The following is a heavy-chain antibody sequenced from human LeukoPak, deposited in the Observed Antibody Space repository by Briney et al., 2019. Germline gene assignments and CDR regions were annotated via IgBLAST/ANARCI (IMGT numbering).Heavy chain of an antibody. CDR3: ARGKLLVVAAPLDY. J-gene: IGHJ4*02. D-gene: IGHD2-15*01. CDR1: GFTFSSYA. Sequence: PGGSLRLSCAASGFTFSSYAMSWVRQAPGKGLEWVSAISSSSSYIYYADSVKGRFTISRDNAKNSLYLQMNSLRAEDTAVYYCARGKLLVVAAPLDYWGQGTPVTVSS. CDR2: ISSSSSYI. V-gene: IGHV3-21*01.